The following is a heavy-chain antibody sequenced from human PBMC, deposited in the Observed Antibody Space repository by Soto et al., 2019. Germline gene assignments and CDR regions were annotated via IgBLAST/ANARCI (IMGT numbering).Heavy chain of an antibody. V-gene: IGHV4-59*08. J-gene: IGHJ4*02. CDR1: GGSISSYY. CDR3: ARLLNYDFWSGYRGGFDY. CDR2: IYYSGST. D-gene: IGHD3-3*01. Sequence: SETLSLTCTVSGGSISSYYWSWIRQPPGKGLEWIGYIYYSGSTNYNPSLKSRVTISVDTSKNQFSLKLSSVTAADTAVYYCARLLNYDFWSGYRGGFDYWGQGTLVTVSS.